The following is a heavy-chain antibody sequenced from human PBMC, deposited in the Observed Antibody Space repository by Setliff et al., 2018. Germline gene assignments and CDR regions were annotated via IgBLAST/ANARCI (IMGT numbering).Heavy chain of an antibody. J-gene: IGHJ4*02. V-gene: IGHV3-11*04. CDR2: ISSSGSTI. D-gene: IGHD2-2*01. Sequence: PGGSLRLSCAASGFTFSDYYMSWIRQAPGKGLEWVSYISSSGSTIYYADSVKGRFTVSRDNGKKSLYLQMNSLRAEDTAVYYCARGIGGFCSSNSCSNESWPWGQGTPVTVSS. CDR1: GFTFSDYY. CDR3: ARGIGGFCSSNSCSNESWP.